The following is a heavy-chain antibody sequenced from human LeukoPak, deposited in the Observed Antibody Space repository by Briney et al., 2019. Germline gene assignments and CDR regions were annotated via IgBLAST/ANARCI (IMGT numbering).Heavy chain of an antibody. CDR2: IRYDGSNK. CDR3: ARDATYCTNGVCYTRFDY. D-gene: IGHD2-8*01. Sequence: GGSLRLSCAASGFTFSSYGMHWVRQAPGKGLEWVAFIRYDGSNKYYADSVKGRFTISRDNSKNTLYLQMNSLRAEDTAVYYCARDATYCTNGVCYTRFDYWGQGTLVTVSS. CDR1: GFTFSSYG. V-gene: IGHV3-30*02. J-gene: IGHJ4*02.